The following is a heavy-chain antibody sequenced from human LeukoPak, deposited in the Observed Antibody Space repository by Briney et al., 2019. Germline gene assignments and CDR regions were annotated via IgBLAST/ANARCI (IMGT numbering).Heavy chain of an antibody. Sequence: PSETLSLTCTAPGGSISSYYWSWIRQPPGKGLEWIGYIYYSGSTNYNPSLKSRVTISVDTSKNQFSLELSSVTAADTAVYYCARDSSTSDIPWGNWFDPWGQGTLVTVSS. CDR1: GGSISSYY. CDR2: IYYSGST. J-gene: IGHJ5*02. CDR3: ARDSSTSDIPWGNWFDP. D-gene: IGHD2-2*01. V-gene: IGHV4-59*01.